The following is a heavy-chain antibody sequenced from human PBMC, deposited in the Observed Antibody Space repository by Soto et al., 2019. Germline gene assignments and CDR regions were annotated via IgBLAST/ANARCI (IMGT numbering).Heavy chain of an antibody. CDR3: AKDREQQLVRGWFDP. Sequence: GGSLRLSCAASGLTLSDYGVHWVRQAPGKGLEWVAVISYDGNNKYYADSVQGRFTISRDNSKNTLYLQMNSLRAEDTAVYYCAKDREQQLVRGWFDPWGPGTLVTV. V-gene: IGHV3-30*18. D-gene: IGHD6-13*01. J-gene: IGHJ5*02. CDR2: ISYDGNNK. CDR1: GLTLSDYG.